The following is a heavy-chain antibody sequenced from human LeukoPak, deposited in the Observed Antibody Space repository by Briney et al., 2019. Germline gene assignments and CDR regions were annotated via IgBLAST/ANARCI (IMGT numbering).Heavy chain of an antibody. J-gene: IGHJ1*01. Sequence: SETLSLTCTVPGGSITSTTYYWGWIRQPPGKGLEWIGTIYYSGNTYYSPSLKSRVTISVDKSKNQFSLNVSSVTAADTAVYYCARAEVVGAHLRSGYFQHWGQGTLVIVSS. CDR1: GGSITSTTYY. D-gene: IGHD1-26*01. V-gene: IGHV4-39*07. CDR2: IYYSGNT. CDR3: ARAEVVGAHLRSGYFQH.